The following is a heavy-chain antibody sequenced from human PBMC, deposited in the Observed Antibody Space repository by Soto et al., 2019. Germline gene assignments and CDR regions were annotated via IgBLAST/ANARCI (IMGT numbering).Heavy chain of an antibody. J-gene: IGHJ5*02. CDR3: ARGCSGGSCKSRWFDP. Sequence: QVQLVQSGAEVKKPGSSVKVSCKASGGTFSSYAISWVRQAPGQGLEWMGGIIPIFGTANYAQKFQGRVTITADESTSTDYMELSSLRSEDTAVYYCARGCSGGSCKSRWFDPWGQGTLVTVSS. CDR1: GGTFSSYA. V-gene: IGHV1-69*12. D-gene: IGHD2-15*01. CDR2: IIPIFGTA.